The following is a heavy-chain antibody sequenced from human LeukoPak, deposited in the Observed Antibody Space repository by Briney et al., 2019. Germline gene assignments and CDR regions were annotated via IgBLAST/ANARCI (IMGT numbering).Heavy chain of an antibody. D-gene: IGHD6-19*01. J-gene: IGHJ4*02. CDR1: GFTFDDYA. V-gene: IGHV3-9*01. CDR3: AKDMGQWLVRFEGGGGFDY. CDR2: ISWNSGSI. Sequence: PGGSLLLSCAASGFTFDDYAMHWVRQAPGKGLEWVSGISWNSGSIGYADSVKGRFTISRDNAKNSLYLQMNRLRAEDTALYYCAKDMGQWLVRFEGGGGFDYWGQGTLVTVSS.